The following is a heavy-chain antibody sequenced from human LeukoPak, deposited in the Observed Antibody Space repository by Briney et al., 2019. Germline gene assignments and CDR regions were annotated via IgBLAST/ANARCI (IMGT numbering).Heavy chain of an antibody. CDR1: GFTFRSNW. CDR2: IKLGGNEK. J-gene: IGHJ4*02. V-gene: IGHV3-7*03. Sequence: GGSLRLSCAASGFTFRSNWMSWVRQAPGKGLEWVASIKLGGNEKYYVDSVKGRFTISRDDAKNSLYLQMNSLVAGDTAVYYCARVESQAFDYWGQGTLVTVSS. CDR3: ARVESQAFDY.